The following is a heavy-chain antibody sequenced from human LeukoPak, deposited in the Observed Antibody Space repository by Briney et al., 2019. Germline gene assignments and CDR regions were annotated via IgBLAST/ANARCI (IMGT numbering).Heavy chain of an antibody. J-gene: IGHJ4*02. CDR2: IIPIFGTA. Sequence: GASVTVSCKASGGTFSSYAISWVRQAPGQGLEWMGGIIPIFGTASYAQKFQGRVTITTDESTSTAYMELSSLRSEDTAVYYCASGAAAGPRLDYWGQGTLVTVSS. V-gene: IGHV1-69*05. D-gene: IGHD6-13*01. CDR1: GGTFSSYA. CDR3: ASGAAAGPRLDY.